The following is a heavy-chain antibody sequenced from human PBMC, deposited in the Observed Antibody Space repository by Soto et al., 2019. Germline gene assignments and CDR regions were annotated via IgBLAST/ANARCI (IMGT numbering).Heavy chain of an antibody. CDR2: ISGSGGST. Sequence: GGSLRLSCAASGFTFSSYAMSWVRQAPGKGLEWVSAISGSGGSTYYADSVKGRFTISRDNSKNTLYLQMNSLRAEDTAVYYCAKLRTIAEADYGFFDYCXQGTLVTVSS. CDR1: GFTFSSYA. J-gene: IGHJ4*02. CDR3: AKLRTIAEADYGFFDY. D-gene: IGHD4-17*01. V-gene: IGHV3-23*01.